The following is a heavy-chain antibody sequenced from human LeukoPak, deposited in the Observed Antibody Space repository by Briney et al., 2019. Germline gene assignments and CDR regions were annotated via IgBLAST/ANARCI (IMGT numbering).Heavy chain of an antibody. Sequence: GGSLRLSCAASGFTFSDYYMTWIRQAPGKGLEWLAHINTGGRTTYYADSVKGRFTISRDNPKSSLFLQMNSLRAEDTAVYYWGRVFRVTVNPVDSWGQGTLVTVSS. CDR1: GFTFSDYY. CDR3: GRVFRVTVNPVDS. D-gene: IGHD4-11*01. V-gene: IGHV3-11*01. CDR2: INTGGRTT. J-gene: IGHJ4*02.